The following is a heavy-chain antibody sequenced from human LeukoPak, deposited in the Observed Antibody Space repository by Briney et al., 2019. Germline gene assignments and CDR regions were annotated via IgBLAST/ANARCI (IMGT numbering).Heavy chain of an antibody. CDR2: IYYSGST. V-gene: IGHV4-59*01. CDR3: AGEIDDSYYYYYMDV. Sequence: SETLSLTCTVSGGSISSYYWNWIRQPPGKGLEWIGYIYYSGSTNYNPSLKSRVTISVDTSRNQFSLKLSSVTAADTAVYYCAGEIDDSYYYYYMDVWGKGTTVTVSS. J-gene: IGHJ6*03. D-gene: IGHD3-22*01. CDR1: GGSISSYY.